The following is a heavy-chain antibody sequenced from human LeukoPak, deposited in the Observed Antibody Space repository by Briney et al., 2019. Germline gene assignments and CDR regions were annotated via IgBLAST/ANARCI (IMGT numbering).Heavy chain of an antibody. Sequence: GRSLRLSCAASGFTFSSYDMHWVRQAPGKGLEWGALIWYDGSNKYYADSVKGRFTISRDNSKNTLYLQMNSLRAENTAVYYCARDPYGEGENYFDYWGQGTLVTVSS. CDR1: GFTFSSYD. D-gene: IGHD4-17*01. J-gene: IGHJ4*02. CDR2: IWYDGSNK. CDR3: ARDPYGEGENYFDY. V-gene: IGHV3-33*01.